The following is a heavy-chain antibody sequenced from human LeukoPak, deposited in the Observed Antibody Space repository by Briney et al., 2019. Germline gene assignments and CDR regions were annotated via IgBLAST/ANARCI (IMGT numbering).Heavy chain of an antibody. CDR1: GFTVITND. CDR3: VRGVEPLAANTLAY. V-gene: IGHV3-53*01. J-gene: IGHJ4*02. Sequence: GGSLRLSCAASGFTVITNDMTWVRQAPGKGLEWVSVPYSDGNTKYADSVQGRFTISRDNSKNTLYLEMNSLSPDDTAVYYCVRGVEPLAANTLAYWGQGTLVTVSS. D-gene: IGHD1-14*01. CDR2: PYSDGNT.